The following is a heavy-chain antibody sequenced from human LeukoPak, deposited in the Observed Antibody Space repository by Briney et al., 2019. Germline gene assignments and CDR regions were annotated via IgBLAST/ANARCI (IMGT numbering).Heavy chain of an antibody. J-gene: IGHJ6*03. CDR1: GGSISSSSYY. D-gene: IGHD3-10*01. CDR3: ARRVGRWFGERAYYYNYMDV. V-gene: IGHV4-39*01. Sequence: SETLSLTCTVSGGSISSSSYYWGWIRQPPGTGLEWIGSIYYSGSTYYNPSLKSRVTISVDTSKNQFSLKLSSLTAADTAVYYCARRVGRWFGERAYYYNYMDVWGKGTTVTISS. CDR2: IYYSGST.